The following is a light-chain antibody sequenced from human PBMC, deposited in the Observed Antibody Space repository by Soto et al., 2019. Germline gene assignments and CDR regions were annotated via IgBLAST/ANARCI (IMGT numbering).Light chain of an antibody. Sequence: EIVLTQSPGALSLSPGDRATLSCRASQSVSSGYLDWYQQKPGQAPRLLFYGVSTRATGTPDRFSGSGSGTDFTLTISGLQSEDFAVYYCQQYNDWPRTFGQGTKVDIK. CDR3: QQYNDWPRT. J-gene: IGKJ1*01. CDR2: GVS. V-gene: IGKV3D-15*01. CDR1: QSVSSGY.